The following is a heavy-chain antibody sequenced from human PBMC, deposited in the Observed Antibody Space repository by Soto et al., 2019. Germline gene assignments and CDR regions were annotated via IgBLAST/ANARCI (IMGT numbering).Heavy chain of an antibody. CDR2: IYPGDSDT. D-gene: IGHD3-3*01. J-gene: IGHJ6*02. V-gene: IGHV5-51*01. Sequence: LGESLKISCKGSGYSFTSYWIGWVRQMPGKGLEWMGIIYPGDSDTRYSPSFQGQVTISADKSISTAYLQWSSLKASDTAMYYCARLGSFWSGTPYGMDVWGQGTTVTVSS. CDR1: GYSFTSYW. CDR3: ARLGSFWSGTPYGMDV.